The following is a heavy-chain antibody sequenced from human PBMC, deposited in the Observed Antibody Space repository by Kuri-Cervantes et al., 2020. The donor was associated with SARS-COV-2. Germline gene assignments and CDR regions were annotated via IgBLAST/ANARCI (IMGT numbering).Heavy chain of an antibody. D-gene: IGHD3-3*01. J-gene: IGHJ4*02. CDR1: GGSVSSGSYY. V-gene: IGHV4-61*01. CDR2: IYYSGST. CDR3: ARADFWSGYYWDY. Sequence: SETLSLTCTVSGGSVSSGSYYWSWIRQPPGKGLEWIGYIYYSGSTNYNPSLKSRVTISVDTSKNQFSLKLSSVTAADTAVYYCARADFWSGYYWDYWGQGTLVTRLL.